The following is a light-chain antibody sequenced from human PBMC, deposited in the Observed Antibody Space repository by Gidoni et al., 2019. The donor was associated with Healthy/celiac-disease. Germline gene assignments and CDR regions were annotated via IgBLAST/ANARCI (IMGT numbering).Light chain of an antibody. Sequence: EIVLTQSPATLSLSPGERATLSCWASQSVSTYLAWYQQKPGQAPRLLLYDASNRATGIPARFSGSGSGTDFTLTISSLEPEDFAVYYCQQRSNWPFTFGGGTKVEIK. CDR2: DAS. J-gene: IGKJ4*01. CDR1: QSVSTY. V-gene: IGKV3-11*01. CDR3: QQRSNWPFT.